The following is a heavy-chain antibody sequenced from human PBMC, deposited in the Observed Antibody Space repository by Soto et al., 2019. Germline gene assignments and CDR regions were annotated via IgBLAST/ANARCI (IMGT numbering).Heavy chain of an antibody. D-gene: IGHD4-17*01. CDR2: IYYSGST. J-gene: IGHJ4*02. CDR3: AKQGRCGDYAGVDS. Sequence: SETLSLTCTVSGGSVGSGSYYWSWIRQNPGKGLECIGYIYYSGSTNYNPSLKSRVTISEDTSKNQLSLNLSSVTAADTAVYYCAKQGRCGDYAGVDSWGQGTLVTVSS. CDR1: GGSVGSGSYY. V-gene: IGHV4-61*01.